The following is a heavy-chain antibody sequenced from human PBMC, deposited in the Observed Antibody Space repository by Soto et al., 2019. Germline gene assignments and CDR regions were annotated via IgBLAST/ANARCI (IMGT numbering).Heavy chain of an antibody. D-gene: IGHD2-21*02. CDR1: GGTFSSYA. J-gene: IGHJ2*01. Sequence: SVKVSCKASGGTFSSYAISWVRQAPGQGLEWMGGIIPIFGTANYAQKFQGRVTITADESTSTAYMELSSLRSEDTAVYYCARGIVVVTAAYWYFDLWGRGTLVTVSS. CDR3: ARGIVVVTAAYWYFDL. V-gene: IGHV1-69*13. CDR2: IIPIFGTA.